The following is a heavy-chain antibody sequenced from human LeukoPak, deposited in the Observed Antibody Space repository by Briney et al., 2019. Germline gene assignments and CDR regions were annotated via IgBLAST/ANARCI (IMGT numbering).Heavy chain of an antibody. V-gene: IGHV3-9*01. CDR2: ISWNSGSI. CDR1: GFTFDDYA. CDR3: AKEGGAASITASNWFHP. Sequence: GRSLRLSCAASGFTFDDYAMHWVRQAPGKGLEWVSGISWNSGSIGYADSVKGRFTISRDNAKNSLYLQMNSLRAEDTALYYRAKEGGAASITASNWFHPWGQGT. D-gene: IGHD3-10*01. J-gene: IGHJ5*01.